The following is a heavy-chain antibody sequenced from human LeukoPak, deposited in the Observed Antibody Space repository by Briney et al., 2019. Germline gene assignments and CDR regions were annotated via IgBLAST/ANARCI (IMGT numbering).Heavy chain of an antibody. CDR3: ASGYSYGFGYYYYGMDV. V-gene: IGHV4-31*03. Sequence: SQTLSLTCTVSGGSISSGGYYWSWIRQHPGKGLEWIGYIYYSGSTYYNPSLKSRVTISVDTSKNQFSLKLSSVTAADTAVYYCASGYSYGFGYYYYGMDVWGQGTTVTVSS. CDR2: IYYSGST. J-gene: IGHJ6*02. CDR1: GGSISSGGYY. D-gene: IGHD5-18*01.